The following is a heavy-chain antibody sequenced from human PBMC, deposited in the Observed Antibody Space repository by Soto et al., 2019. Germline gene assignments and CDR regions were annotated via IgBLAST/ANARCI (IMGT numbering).Heavy chain of an antibody. Sequence: GGSLRLSCAASGFTFSSYAMHWVRQAPGKGLEWVAVISYDGSNKYYADSVKGRFTISRDNSKNTLYLQMNSLRAEDTAVYYCASTMVRGVIGGGLDYWGQGTLVTVSS. V-gene: IGHV3-30-3*01. CDR1: GFTFSSYA. CDR2: ISYDGSNK. D-gene: IGHD3-10*01. CDR3: ASTMVRGVIGGGLDY. J-gene: IGHJ4*02.